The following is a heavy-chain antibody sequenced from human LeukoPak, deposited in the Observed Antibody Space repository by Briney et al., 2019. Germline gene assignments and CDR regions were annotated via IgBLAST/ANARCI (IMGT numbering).Heavy chain of an antibody. CDR3: ARAGGSTVSHSDY. V-gene: IGHV3-23*01. D-gene: IGHD4-17*01. J-gene: IGHJ4*02. CDR1: GFTFSNYA. Sequence: PGGSLRLSCAASGFTFSNYAMSWVRQAPGKGLEWVSAISSSGGSTYYADSVKGRFTISKDNAKNSLYLQMNSLRAEDTAVYYCARAGGSTVSHSDYWGQGTLVTVSS. CDR2: ISSSGGST.